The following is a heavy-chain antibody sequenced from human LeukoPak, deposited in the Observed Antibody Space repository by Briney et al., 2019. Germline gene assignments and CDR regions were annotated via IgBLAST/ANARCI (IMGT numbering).Heavy chain of an antibody. CDR1: GGSISSGDYY. Sequence: SQTLSLTCTVSGGSISSGDYYWNWVRQPPGKGLEWIGSIYYSGSTYYNPSLKSRVTISVDTSKNQFSLKLSSVTAADTAVYYCARTTECGNDCYYYLDCWGQGTLVTVSS. V-gene: IGHV4-30-4*01. CDR3: ARTTECGNDCYYYLDC. J-gene: IGHJ4*02. CDR2: IYYSGST. D-gene: IGHD2-21*02.